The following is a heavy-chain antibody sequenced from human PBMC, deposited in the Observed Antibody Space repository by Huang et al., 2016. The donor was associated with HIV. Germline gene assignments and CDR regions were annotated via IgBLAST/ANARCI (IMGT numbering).Heavy chain of an antibody. D-gene: IGHD5-12*01. J-gene: IGHJ6*03. CDR1: GFTFGTYA. Sequence: QVPLVESGGGVVQPGRSLRLSCAASGFTFGTYAMHWVRQATGIGLEGVAVISYDGSTKCDADSVKGRFTISRDNSKNALDLQMNSLRAEDTAVYYCARDLWLRDLYYYYYMDVWGKGTTVTVSS. CDR2: ISYDGSTK. V-gene: IGHV3-30-3*01. CDR3: ARDLWLRDLYYYYYMDV.